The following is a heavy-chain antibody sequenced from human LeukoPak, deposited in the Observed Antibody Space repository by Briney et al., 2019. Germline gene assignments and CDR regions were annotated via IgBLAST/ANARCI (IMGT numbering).Heavy chain of an antibody. CDR2: INPNSGGT. D-gene: IGHD3-22*01. CDR1: GYTFTGYY. V-gene: IGHV1-2*02. Sequence: AASVKVSCKASGYTFTGYYMHWVRQAPGQGLEWMGWINPNSGGTNYAQKFQGRVTMTRDTSISTAYMELSRLRSDDTAVYYCAKDNRYYYDTSGLRGIDYWGQGTLVTVSS. J-gene: IGHJ4*02. CDR3: AKDNRYYYDTSGLRGIDY.